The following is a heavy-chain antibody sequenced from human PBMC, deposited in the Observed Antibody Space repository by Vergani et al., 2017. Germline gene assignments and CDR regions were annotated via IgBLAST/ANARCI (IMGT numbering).Heavy chain of an antibody. J-gene: IGHJ4*02. Sequence: QVQLVQSGAEVKKPGASVKVSCKASGYTFTSYDINWVRQATGQGLEWMGWMNPNSGNTGYAQKFQGRVTMTRNTSISTAYMELSSLRAEDTAVYYCAKVLSVSVPAAMLSHKDQYCSGGSCYGLIMGYWGQGTLVTVSS. V-gene: IGHV1-8*01. CDR3: AKVLSVSVPAAMLSHKDQYCSGGSCYGLIMGY. CDR1: GYTFTSYD. D-gene: IGHD2-15*01. CDR2: MNPNSGNT.